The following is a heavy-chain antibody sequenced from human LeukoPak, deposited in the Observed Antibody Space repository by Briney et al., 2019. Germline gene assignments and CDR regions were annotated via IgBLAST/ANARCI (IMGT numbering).Heavy chain of an antibody. D-gene: IGHD2-21*01. Sequence: GGSLRLSCAASGFTFSSYAMSWVRQAPGKGLEWVSAISGSGGSTYYADSVKGRFTISRDNSKNTMYLQMNSLRAEGTAVYYCAKFLPTHIVVANYYFDYWGQGALVTVSS. CDR1: GFTFSSYA. V-gene: IGHV3-23*01. CDR2: ISGSGGST. CDR3: AKFLPTHIVVANYYFDY. J-gene: IGHJ4*02.